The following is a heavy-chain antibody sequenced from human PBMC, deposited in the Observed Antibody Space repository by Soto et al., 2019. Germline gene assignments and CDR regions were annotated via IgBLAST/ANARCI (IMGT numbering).Heavy chain of an antibody. Sequence: QVQLVQSGAEVKKPGASVKVSCKASGYIFTVYYMHWVRQAPGQGLEWMGWINPNSGGTNYAQQFQGRVTMTRDTSIRTAYMELSRLRSDDTAVYYCARQGSGSNWLDPWGQGTLVTVSS. V-gene: IGHV1-2*02. J-gene: IGHJ5*02. D-gene: IGHD3-10*01. CDR1: GYIFTVYY. CDR2: INPNSGGT. CDR3: ARQGSGSNWLDP.